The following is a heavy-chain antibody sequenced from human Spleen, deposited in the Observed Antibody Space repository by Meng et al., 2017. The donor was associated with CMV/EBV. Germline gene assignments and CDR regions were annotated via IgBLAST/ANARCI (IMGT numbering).Heavy chain of an antibody. D-gene: IGHD6-6*01. CDR2: IYPGDSDT. J-gene: IGHJ4*02. CDR1: GYSFTSYW. CDR3: ARVGRGIAARPGD. Sequence: GESLKISCKGSGYSFTSYWIGWVRQMPGKGLEWMGIIYPGDSDTKYSPSLQGQVTISADKSIRTAYLQWSSLKASDTAMYYCARVGRGIAARPGDWGQGTLVTVSS. V-gene: IGHV5-51*01.